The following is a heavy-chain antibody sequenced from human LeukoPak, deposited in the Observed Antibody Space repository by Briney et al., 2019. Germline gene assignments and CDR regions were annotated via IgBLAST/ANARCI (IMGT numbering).Heavy chain of an antibody. V-gene: IGHV3-21*04. CDR2: ISYTGTYI. CDR3: VRDRGTYRPIDY. J-gene: IGHJ4*02. D-gene: IGHD1-26*01. Sequence: PGRSLRLSCAASAFSLNAYNMNWVRQAPGKGLEWVSSISYTGTYIYYADSVKGRFTISRDNAQNSLYLQMNSLRAEDTAIYYCVRDRGTYRPIDYWGQGTLVTASS. CDR1: AFSLNAYN.